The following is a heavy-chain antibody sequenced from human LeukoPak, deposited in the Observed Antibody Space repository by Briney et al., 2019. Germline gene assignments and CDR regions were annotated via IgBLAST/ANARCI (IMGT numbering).Heavy chain of an antibody. CDR2: MNPNSGNT. Sequence: ASVKVSCKASGYTFSGYYIHWVRQAPGQGLEWMGWMNPNSGNTGYAQKFQGRVTMTRNTSISTAYMELSSLRSEDTAVYYCARGNRVQWLVRGLDYWGQGTLVTVSS. J-gene: IGHJ4*02. V-gene: IGHV1-8*02. CDR3: ARGNRVQWLVRGLDY. D-gene: IGHD6-19*01. CDR1: GYTFSGYY.